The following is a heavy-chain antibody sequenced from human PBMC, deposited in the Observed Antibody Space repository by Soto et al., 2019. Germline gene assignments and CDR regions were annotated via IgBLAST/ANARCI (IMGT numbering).Heavy chain of an antibody. CDR1: GYTFTNYW. CDR2: IYVGDSDT. D-gene: IGHD2-21*01. J-gene: IGHJ4*02. CDR3: AGLQDGGAVIGHY. V-gene: IGHV5-51*01. Sequence: PGESLKISCKASGYTFTNYWIGWVRQMPGKGLEWMGIIYVGDSDTRYSPSFQGQVTISADKSVTTAYLQWSSLKASDSAMYYCAGLQDGGAVIGHYGGQGTLVTVSS.